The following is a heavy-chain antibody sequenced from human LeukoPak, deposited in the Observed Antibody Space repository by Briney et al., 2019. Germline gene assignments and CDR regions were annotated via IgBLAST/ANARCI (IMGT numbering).Heavy chain of an antibody. CDR3: ARRVEHCSGGSCYLYNWFDP. J-gene: IGHJ5*02. Sequence: PSQTLSLTCTVSGGSISSGSYYWSWIRQPAGKGLEWIGRIYTSGSTNYNPSLKSRVTISVDTSKNQFSLKLSSVTAADTAVYYCARRVEHCSGGSCYLYNWFDPWGQGTLVTVSS. D-gene: IGHD2-15*01. CDR1: GGSISSGSYY. CDR2: IYTSGST. V-gene: IGHV4-61*02.